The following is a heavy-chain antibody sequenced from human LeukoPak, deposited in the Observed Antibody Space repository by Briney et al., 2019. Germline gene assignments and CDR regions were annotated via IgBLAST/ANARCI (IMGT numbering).Heavy chain of an antibody. D-gene: IGHD2-2*01. V-gene: IGHV3-20*04. CDR2: INWNGGST. CDR3: ARGGDIVVVPAAGFLYYFDY. J-gene: IGHJ4*02. CDR1: GFTFDDYG. Sequence: GGSLRPSCAASGFTFDDYGMSWVRQAPGKGLEWVSGINWNGGSTGYADSVKGRFTISRDNAKNSLYLQMNSLRAEDTALYYCARGGDIVVVPAAGFLYYFDYWGQGTLVTVSS.